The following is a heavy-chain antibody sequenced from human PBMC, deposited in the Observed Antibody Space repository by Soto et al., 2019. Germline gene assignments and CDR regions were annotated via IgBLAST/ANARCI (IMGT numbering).Heavy chain of an antibody. D-gene: IGHD2-21*01. CDR3: ARDDGDRAFDI. V-gene: IGHV1-3*01. J-gene: IGHJ3*02. CDR1: GYTFTSYG. Sequence: QVQFVQSGAEVKEPGASVKVSCKASGYTFTSYGLHWVRQAPGQSLEWMGWINPDNGDTKHSQKFQGRVTITRDTSASTAYMELRSLRYEDTAVSYCARDDGDRAFDIWGQGTTVTVSS. CDR2: INPDNGDT.